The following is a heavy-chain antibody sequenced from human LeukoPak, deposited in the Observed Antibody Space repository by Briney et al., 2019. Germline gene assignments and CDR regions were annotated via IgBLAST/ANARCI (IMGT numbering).Heavy chain of an antibody. Sequence: GGSLRLSCAASGFSFSSYDMHWVRQAPGKGLEWVAVISYDGSNKYYADSVKGRFTISRDNSKNTLYLQVNSLRAEDTAVYYCVEDSGGWFGESFFDYWGQGTLVTVSS. V-gene: IGHV3-30*18. CDR2: ISYDGSNK. D-gene: IGHD3-10*01. J-gene: IGHJ4*02. CDR1: GFSFSSYD. CDR3: VEDSGGWFGESFFDY.